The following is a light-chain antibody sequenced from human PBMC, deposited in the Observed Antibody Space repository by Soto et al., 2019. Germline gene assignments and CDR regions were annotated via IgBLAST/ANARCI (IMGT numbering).Light chain of an antibody. CDR2: AAS. V-gene: IGKV1-6*01. Sequence: AIQMTQSPSSLSASVGDRVTITCRASQAIKNDLGWYQQKPGEAPEVLIFAASSLRTRVPSRFSGSGSGTDFTLTISSLQPEDFATYYCPQYHNYPRTFGQGTKVEIK. CDR1: QAIKND. J-gene: IGKJ1*01. CDR3: PQYHNYPRT.